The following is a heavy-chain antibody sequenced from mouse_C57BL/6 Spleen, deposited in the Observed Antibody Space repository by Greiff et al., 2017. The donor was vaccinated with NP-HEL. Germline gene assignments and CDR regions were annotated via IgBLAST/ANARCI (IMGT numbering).Heavy chain of an antibody. J-gene: IGHJ1*03. D-gene: IGHD1-1*01. CDR1: GYTFTSYW. Sequence: QVQLQQPGTELVKPGASVKLSCKASGYTFTSYWMHWVKQRPGQGLEWIGNINPSNGGTNYNEKFKSKATLTVDKSSSTAYMQLSSLTSDGSAVYYCARTVVDCYFDVWGTGTTVTVSS. V-gene: IGHV1-53*01. CDR2: INPSNGGT. CDR3: ARTVVDCYFDV.